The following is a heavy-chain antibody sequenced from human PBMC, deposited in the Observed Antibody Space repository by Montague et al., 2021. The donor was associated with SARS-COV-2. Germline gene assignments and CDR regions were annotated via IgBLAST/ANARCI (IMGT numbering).Heavy chain of an antibody. CDR1: GFTFSRYE. V-gene: IGHV3-48*03. CDR3: ARGGTYYDFWSGYYNYYYGMDV. D-gene: IGHD3-3*01. Sequence: SLRLSGAASGFTFSRYEMNLVRQAPGKGLEWVSYISSSGSTLYYSDSVXVLFTISRDNAKNLLYLQMNSLRAEDTAVYYCARGGTYYDFWSGYYNYYYGMDVWGQGTTVTVSS. CDR2: ISSSGSTL. J-gene: IGHJ6*02.